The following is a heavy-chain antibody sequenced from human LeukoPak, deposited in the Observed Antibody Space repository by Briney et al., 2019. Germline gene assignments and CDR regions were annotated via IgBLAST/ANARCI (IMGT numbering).Heavy chain of an antibody. CDR1: GLTFSTYS. CDR3: AREYSSSSGKALDY. D-gene: IGHD6-6*01. J-gene: IGHJ4*02. V-gene: IGHV3-48*02. Sequence: GGSLRLSCAASGLTFSTYSMNWVRQAPGKGLEWVSCISSSSSTIYYADSVKGRFSISRDSAKNSLHLQMNSLRDEDTAVYFCAREYSSSSGKALDYWGQGTLVTVSS. CDR2: ISSSSSTI.